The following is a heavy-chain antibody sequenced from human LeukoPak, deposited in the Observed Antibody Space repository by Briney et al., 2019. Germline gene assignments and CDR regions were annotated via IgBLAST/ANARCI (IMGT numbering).Heavy chain of an antibody. CDR2: INTKGET. J-gene: IGHJ4*02. CDR3: ATSDDAKIAPFDH. CDR1: GVSMSAYQ. D-gene: IGHD2-21*01. V-gene: IGHV4-4*09. Sequence: SETLSLTCTVSGVSMSAYQWSWVRQSPEKGLEWIGCINTKGETSYNPSLKSRVTTSVDTSKSQFYLRLTTVTAADTAVYYCATSDDAKIAPFDHWGQGAPVTVSS.